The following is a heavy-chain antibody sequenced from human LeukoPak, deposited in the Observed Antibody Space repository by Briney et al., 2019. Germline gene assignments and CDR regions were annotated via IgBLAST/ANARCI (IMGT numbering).Heavy chain of an antibody. V-gene: IGHV1-2*02. J-gene: IGHJ4*02. CDR1: GYTFTGYY. Sequence: GASVKVSCKASGYTFTGYYIHWVRQAPGQGLEWMGWINPNSGGTNYAQKFQGRVTMTRDTSISTAYMDLSSLRSDDTAVYCCARDVDIVARYDYWGQGTLVTVSS. CDR2: INPNSGGT. CDR3: ARDVDIVARYDY. D-gene: IGHD5-12*01.